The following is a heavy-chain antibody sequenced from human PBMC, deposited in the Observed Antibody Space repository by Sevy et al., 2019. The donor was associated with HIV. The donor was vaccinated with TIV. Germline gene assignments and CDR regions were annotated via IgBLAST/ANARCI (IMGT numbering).Heavy chain of an antibody. V-gene: IGHV4-39*01. CDR3: ARGEDSAMIDY. Sequence: SETLSFTCTVSGGSISSGSYYWGWIRQPPGKGLEWIGTMYYDGSAYYNPSLQSRVSMSVDTSKNQFSLNLSSVTAADTAVYFCARGEDSAMIDYWGQGTLVTVSS. D-gene: IGHD5-18*01. CDR2: MYYDGSA. J-gene: IGHJ4*02. CDR1: GGSISSGSYY.